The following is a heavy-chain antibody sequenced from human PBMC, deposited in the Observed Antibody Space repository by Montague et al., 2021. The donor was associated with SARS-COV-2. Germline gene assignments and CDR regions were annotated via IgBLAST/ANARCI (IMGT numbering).Heavy chain of an antibody. J-gene: IGHJ4*02. V-gene: IGHV4-59*08. Sequence: SETLSLTCTVSGGSISSFYCSWFRQPPGKRLEWIGYISDSGSTNYSPSLTSQVTMSIDTSKNQFSLKENSVTAADTAVYYCTRHYSATLPAVYWGQGTLVTVS. CDR1: GGSISSFY. CDR3: TRHYSATLPAVY. CDR2: ISDSGST. D-gene: IGHD2-15*01.